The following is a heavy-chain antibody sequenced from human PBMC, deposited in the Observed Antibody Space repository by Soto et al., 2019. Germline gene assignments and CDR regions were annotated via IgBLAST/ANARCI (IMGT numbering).Heavy chain of an antibody. CDR1: GGSISSGGYY. Sequence: QVQLQESGPGLVKPSQTLSLTCTVSGGSISSGGYYWSWIRQHPGKGLEWIGYIYYSGRTYYNPSLKRRVTISVDTSKNQFSLKLSSVTDADTAVYYCARASKSYGSGLAYWGQGTLVTVSS. CDR2: IYYSGRT. CDR3: ARASKSYGSGLAY. D-gene: IGHD3-10*01. J-gene: IGHJ4*02. V-gene: IGHV4-31*03.